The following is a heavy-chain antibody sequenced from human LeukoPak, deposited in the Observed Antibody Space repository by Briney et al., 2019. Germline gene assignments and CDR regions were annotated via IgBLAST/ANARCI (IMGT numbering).Heavy chain of an antibody. Sequence: SETLSLTCTVSGGSISSYYWSWIRQPPGKGLEWIGYIYYSGSTNYNPSLKSRVTISVDTSKNQFSLKLSSVTAADTAVYYCARHFVGSNSLGVFDYWSQGTLVTVSS. J-gene: IGHJ4*02. D-gene: IGHD6-13*01. CDR2: IYYSGST. V-gene: IGHV4-59*08. CDR3: ARHFVGSNSLGVFDY. CDR1: GGSISSYY.